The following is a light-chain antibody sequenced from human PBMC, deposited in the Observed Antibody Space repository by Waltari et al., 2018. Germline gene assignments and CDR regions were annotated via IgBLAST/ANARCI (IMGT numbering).Light chain of an antibody. CDR2: AVS. Sequence: AIRVTQSPSSLSASTGDRVTITCRASQDIRTYLGWYQQKPGKAPKLLLYAVSILQSGVPSRFSGSGSGTDFALHIQNLQSEDFATYYCQQYYPFPRTFGQGTRVEV. J-gene: IGKJ1*01. CDR3: QQYYPFPRT. V-gene: IGKV1-8*01. CDR1: QDIRTY.